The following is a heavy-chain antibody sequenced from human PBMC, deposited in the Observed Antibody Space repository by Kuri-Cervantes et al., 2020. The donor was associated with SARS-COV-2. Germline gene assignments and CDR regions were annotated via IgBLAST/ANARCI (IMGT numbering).Heavy chain of an antibody. CDR3: TARMNGY. CDR2: IKSQTDGGTI. V-gene: IGHV3-15*07. Sequence: GESLKISCAASGFTFSSYEMNWVRQAPGKGLEWVGRIKSQTDGGTIDYAAPVKGRFTISRDDSKNILYLLMKNVKTEDTAVYYCTARMNGYWGQGTLVTVSS. D-gene: IGHD2-2*03. CDR1: GFTFSSYE. J-gene: IGHJ4*02.